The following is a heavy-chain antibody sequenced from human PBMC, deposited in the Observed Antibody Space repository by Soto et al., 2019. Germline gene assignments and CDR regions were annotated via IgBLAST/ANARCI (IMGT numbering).Heavy chain of an antibody. CDR2: INPNGGGT. Sequence: QVQLVQSGAEVKKPGASVKVSCKASGYTFTGYYMHWVRQAPGQGLEWMGWINPNGGGTNYAQKFQDWVTMTRDTSISTAYMELSRLRSDDTAVYYCARDSSPAENWFDPWGQGTWSPPPQ. V-gene: IGHV1-2*04. CDR1: GYTFTGYY. D-gene: IGHD2-2*01. J-gene: IGHJ5*02. CDR3: ARDSSPAENWFDP.